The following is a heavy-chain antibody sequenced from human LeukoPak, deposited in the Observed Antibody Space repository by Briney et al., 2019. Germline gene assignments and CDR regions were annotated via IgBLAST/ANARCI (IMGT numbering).Heavy chain of an antibody. CDR3: AELGITMIGGV. J-gene: IGHJ6*04. D-gene: IGHD3-10*02. CDR1: GFTFSSYW. CDR2: INIDGSST. Sequence: PGGSLRLSCAASGFTFSSYWMSWVRQAPGKGLVWVSRINIDGSSTSYADSVKGRFPILRDNAKNSLYLQMNSLRAEDTAVYYCAELGITMIGGVWGKGTTVTISS. V-gene: IGHV3-74*01.